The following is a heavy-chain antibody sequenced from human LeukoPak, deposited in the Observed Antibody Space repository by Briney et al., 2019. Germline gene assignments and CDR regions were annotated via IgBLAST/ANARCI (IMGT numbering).Heavy chain of an antibody. Sequence: SETLSLTCAVYGGSFSGYYWSWIRQPPGKGLEWIGEINHSGSTNYNPSLKSRVTISVDTSKNQFSLKLSSVTAADTAVYYCARGGSYVYDILTGDSDAFDIWGQGTMVTVSS. D-gene: IGHD3-9*01. V-gene: IGHV4-34*01. CDR3: ARGGSYVYDILTGDSDAFDI. CDR1: GGSFSGYY. CDR2: INHSGST. J-gene: IGHJ3*02.